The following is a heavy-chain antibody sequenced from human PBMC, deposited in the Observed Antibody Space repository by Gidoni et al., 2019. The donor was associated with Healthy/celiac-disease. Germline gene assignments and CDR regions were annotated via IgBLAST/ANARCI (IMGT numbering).Heavy chain of an antibody. Sequence: EVQLVESGGGLVKPGGSLRLSCAASGFTFSSYSMNWVRQAPGKGLEWVSSISSSSSYIYYADSVKGRFTISRDNAKNSLYLQMNSLRAEDTAVYYCARDLLMVSCAFDIWGQGTMVTVSS. V-gene: IGHV3-21*01. CDR1: GFTFSSYS. J-gene: IGHJ3*02. CDR3: ARDLLMVSCAFDI. CDR2: ISSSSSYI. D-gene: IGHD2-8*01.